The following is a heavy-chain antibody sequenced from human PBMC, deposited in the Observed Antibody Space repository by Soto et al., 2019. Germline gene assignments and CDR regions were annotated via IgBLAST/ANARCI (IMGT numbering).Heavy chain of an antibody. CDR3: AKDRITGYSSSWYQFDY. V-gene: IGHV3-23*01. J-gene: IGHJ4*02. Sequence: EVQLLESGGGLVQPGGSLRLSCAASGFTFTSYAMTWVRQAPGKGLEWVSSISDGGGSSTYYADSVKGLFTISRDNSKNTLYLQMNSLRAEDTAVYYCAKDRITGYSSSWYQFDYWGQGTLVTVSS. CDR2: ISDGGGSST. D-gene: IGHD6-13*01. CDR1: GFTFTSYA.